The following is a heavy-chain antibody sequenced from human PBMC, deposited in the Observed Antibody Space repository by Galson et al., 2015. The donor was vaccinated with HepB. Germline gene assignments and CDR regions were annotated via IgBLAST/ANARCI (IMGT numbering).Heavy chain of an antibody. D-gene: IGHD2/OR15-2a*01. CDR1: GFTFSSYA. CDR2: ISGSGGST. J-gene: IGHJ4*02. V-gene: IGHV3-23*01. CDR3: AKDGGETGRTTFFDY. Sequence: SLRLSCAASGFTFSSYAMSWVRQAPGKGLEWVSAISGSGGSTYYADSVKGRFTISRGNSKNTPYLQMNSLRAEDTAVYYCAKDGGETGRTTFFDYWGQGTLVTVSS.